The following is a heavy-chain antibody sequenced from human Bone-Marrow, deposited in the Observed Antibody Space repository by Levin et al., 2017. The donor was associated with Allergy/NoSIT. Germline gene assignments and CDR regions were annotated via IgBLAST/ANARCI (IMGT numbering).Heavy chain of an antibody. CDR3: ARLTHYTGGWYGWYFDL. V-gene: IGHV4-39*01. CDR2: VSHSGST. CDR1: GVSFSSINYY. J-gene: IGHJ2*01. Sequence: ASQTLSLTCTVSGVSFSSINYYWGWIRQSPGKGLEWIGYVSHSGSTYYDPSLKSRVTISVDTSKNQFSLKVSSVTTADTAVYFCARLTHYTGGWYGWYFDLWGRGTLVTVSS. D-gene: IGHD6-19*01.